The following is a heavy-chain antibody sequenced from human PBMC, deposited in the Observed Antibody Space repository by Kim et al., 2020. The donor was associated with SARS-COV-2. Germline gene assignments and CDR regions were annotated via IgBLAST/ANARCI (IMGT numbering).Heavy chain of an antibody. J-gene: IGHJ6*02. CDR1: GGAFSGHY. CDR3: ASGLWKSYSSSHYYIYGPDV. D-gene: IGHD5-18*01. Sequence: SETLSLTCKVYGGAFSGHYWSWIRQRPGKGLEWVGEIDHSGITTYHPSLESRVTISKDTARNDFSLKLRSVTAADTAVYYCASGLWKSYSSSHYYIYGPDVWGHGTTVTVSS. CDR2: IDHSGIT. V-gene: IGHV4-34*01.